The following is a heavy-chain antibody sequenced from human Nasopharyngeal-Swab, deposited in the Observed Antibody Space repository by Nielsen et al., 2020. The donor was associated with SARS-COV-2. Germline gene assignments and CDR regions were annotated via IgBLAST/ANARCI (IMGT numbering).Heavy chain of an antibody. D-gene: IGHD3-3*01. CDR2: IYYTGIT. J-gene: IGHJ5*02. Sequence: SETLSLTCTVSGASISSSNYYWAWIRQPPGKGREWIGSIYYTGITYDNPSLKSRVTISIETSKNQFSLKLTSVTAADTAVYYCASMYYDYWSGYYTGNWFDPWGQGTLVTVSS. CDR3: ASMYYDYWSGYYTGNWFDP. CDR1: GASISSSNYY. V-gene: IGHV4-39*01.